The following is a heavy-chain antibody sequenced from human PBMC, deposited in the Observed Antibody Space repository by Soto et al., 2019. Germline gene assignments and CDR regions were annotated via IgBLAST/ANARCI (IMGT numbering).Heavy chain of an antibody. CDR1: GGCISTYY. D-gene: IGHD1-1*01. J-gene: IGHJ4*02. CDR3: ARHFPIGNNWNYFDY. CDR2: IFYNGKT. V-gene: IGHV4-59*01. Sequence: QVQLQESGPGLVKPSETPSLSCSVSGGCISTYYWGWIRQPPGKGLEWIGYIFYNGKTNYNPSLESRVSISVDTSKKQFSLRVSSVTAADTAVYYCARHFPIGNNWNYFDYWGQGTLVTVSS.